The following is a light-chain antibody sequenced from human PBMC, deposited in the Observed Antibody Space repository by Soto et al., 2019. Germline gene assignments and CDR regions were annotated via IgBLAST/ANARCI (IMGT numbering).Light chain of an antibody. V-gene: IGKV3-15*01. J-gene: IGKJ3*01. CDR3: QQYNNWPPFT. CDR1: QSVGSN. Sequence: EIVMTQSPVTLSVSPGERVTLSCRASQSVGSNVAWYQQKPGQAPRLLIYGASTRATGIPARFSGSGSGTEFSPTISSLQSEDFAVYYCQQYNNWPPFTFGPGTKVDIK. CDR2: GAS.